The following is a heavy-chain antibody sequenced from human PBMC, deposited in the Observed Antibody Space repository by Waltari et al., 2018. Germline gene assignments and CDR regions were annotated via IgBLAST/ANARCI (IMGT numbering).Heavy chain of an antibody. J-gene: IGHJ4*02. Sequence: EVQLVESGGGLVHPGGSLKLSCTASGFIFGDSAMHWVRQASGNGLEEVGRIKSKANNDATMNGASVKGRFTISRDDATNTSYLQMKSLKSDDTAVYYCTSDTSRWDDYYSDYWGQGTLVTVSS. CDR2: IKSKANNDAT. D-gene: IGHD1-1*01. CDR1: GFIFGDSA. CDR3: TSDTSRWDDYYSDY. V-gene: IGHV3-73*01.